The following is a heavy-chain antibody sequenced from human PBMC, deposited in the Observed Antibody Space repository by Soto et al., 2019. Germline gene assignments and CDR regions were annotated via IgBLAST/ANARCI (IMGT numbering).Heavy chain of an antibody. D-gene: IGHD3-16*02. CDR2: INHSGIT. V-gene: IGHV4-34*01. CDR1: GGSFSGYF. Sequence: SETLSLTCTVSGGSFSGYFWTWIRQPPGKGLEWLAEINHSGITNYNPSVESRVSMSVDTSKNQFSLRLYSVTAADTAVYYCVRGISYRWVYWGQGTLVTVSS. CDR3: VRGISYRWVY. J-gene: IGHJ4*02.